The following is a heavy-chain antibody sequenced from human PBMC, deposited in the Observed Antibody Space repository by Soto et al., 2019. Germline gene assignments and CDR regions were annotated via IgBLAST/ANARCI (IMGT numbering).Heavy chain of an antibody. D-gene: IGHD4-17*01. J-gene: IGHJ6*02. Sequence: GGSLRLSCAASGFTFSSYTMNWVRQAPGKGLEWVSSISGDSTYIFYADSLKGRFTISRDNSKNTLYLQMNSLRAEDTAVYYCAKDILLGRAVTKNYYYGMDVWGQGPTVTVSS. CDR1: GFTFSSYT. CDR3: AKDILLGRAVTKNYYYGMDV. CDR2: ISGDSTYI. V-gene: IGHV3-21*01.